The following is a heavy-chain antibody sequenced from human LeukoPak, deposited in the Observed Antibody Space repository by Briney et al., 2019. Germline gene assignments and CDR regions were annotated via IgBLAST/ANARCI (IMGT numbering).Heavy chain of an antibody. CDR1: GGSICSSSYY. D-gene: IGHD5-18*01. J-gene: IGHJ4*02. Sequence: SETLSLTCTVSGGSICSSSYYWGGIRQPPGRGVGWIGSIYYSGSTYYNPALKSRVTISVDTSKNQFALKLSSVTAADTAVYYCASVPDTAMVLDDYWGQGTLVTVSS. CDR2: IYYSGST. V-gene: IGHV4-39*01. CDR3: ASVPDTAMVLDDY.